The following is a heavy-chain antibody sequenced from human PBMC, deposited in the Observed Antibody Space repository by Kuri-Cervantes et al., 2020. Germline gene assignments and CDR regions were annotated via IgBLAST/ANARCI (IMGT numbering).Heavy chain of an antibody. CDR1: GFTFSSYA. CDR2: IDPDGSEK. J-gene: IGHJ2*01. D-gene: IGHD5/OR15-5a*01. V-gene: IGHV3-7*01. Sequence: GESLKISCAASGFTFSSYAMHWVRQAPGKELEWVANIDPDGSEKYYVDSVKGRFTISRDNAKDSLFLQMNSLRAEDTAVYYCARDQGLGSTVYWYFDLWGRGTLVTVSS. CDR3: ARDQGLGSTVYWYFDL.